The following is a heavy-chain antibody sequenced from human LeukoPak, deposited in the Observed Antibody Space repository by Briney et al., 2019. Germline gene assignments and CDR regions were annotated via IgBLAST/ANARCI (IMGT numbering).Heavy chain of an antibody. J-gene: IGHJ4*02. V-gene: IGHV3-23*01. Sequence: GSLRLSCAASGFTFSSYWMHWVRHPPGKRLEWVSIIGSSGGGIHYADSVKGRFTISRDNSKNALYLQMNSLRVEDTAVYYCAIDPNWGTHSWGQGVLVTVSS. CDR2: IGSSGGGI. CDR3: AIDPNWGTHS. D-gene: IGHD7-27*01. CDR1: GFTFSSYW.